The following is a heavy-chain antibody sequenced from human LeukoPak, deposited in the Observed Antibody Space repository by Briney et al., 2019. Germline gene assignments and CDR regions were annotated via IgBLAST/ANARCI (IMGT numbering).Heavy chain of an antibody. V-gene: IGHV1-2*06. CDR2: INPNSGGT. Sequence: ASVKVSCKASGYTFTGYYMHWVRQAPGQGREWMGRINPNSGGTNYAQKFQGRVTMTRDTSISTAYMELSRLRSDDTAVYYCARMATAYDAFDIWGQGTMVTVSS. CDR3: ARMATAYDAFDI. J-gene: IGHJ3*02. D-gene: IGHD5-24*01. CDR1: GYTFTGYY.